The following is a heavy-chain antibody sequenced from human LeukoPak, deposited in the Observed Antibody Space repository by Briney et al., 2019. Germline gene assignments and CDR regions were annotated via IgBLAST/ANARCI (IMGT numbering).Heavy chain of an antibody. V-gene: IGHV1-24*01. CDR1: GYTLTELS. J-gene: IGHJ3*02. CDR3: ATPLRGELPSRAFDI. CDR2: FDPEDGET. D-gene: IGHD1-26*01. Sequence: ASVKVSCKVSGYTLTELSMHWVRQAPGKGLEWMGGFDPEDGETIYAQKFQGRVTMTEDTSTDTAYMELSSLRSEDTAVYYCATPLRGELPSRAFDIWGQGTMVTVSS.